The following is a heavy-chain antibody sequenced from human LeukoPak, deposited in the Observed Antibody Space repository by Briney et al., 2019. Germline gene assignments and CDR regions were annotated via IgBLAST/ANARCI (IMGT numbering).Heavy chain of an antibody. CDR3: AKVFYGGNSAGNDY. CDR1: GFTFSSYG. Sequence: GGSLRLSCAASGFTFSSYGMHWVRQAPGKGLEWVAVISYDGSNKYYADSVKGRFTISRDNSKNTLYLQMNGLRAEDTAVYYCAKVFYGGNSAGNDYWGQGTLVTVSS. D-gene: IGHD4-23*01. CDR2: ISYDGSNK. V-gene: IGHV3-30*18. J-gene: IGHJ4*02.